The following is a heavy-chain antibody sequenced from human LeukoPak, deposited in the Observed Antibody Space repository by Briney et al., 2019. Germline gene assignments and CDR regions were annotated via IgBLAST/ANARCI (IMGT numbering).Heavy chain of an antibody. D-gene: IGHD2-2*01. CDR2: INPNSGGT. J-gene: IGHJ4*02. CDR3: ARTTYCSSTSCRKGFDY. V-gene: IGHV1-2*02. CDR1: GYTFTGYY. Sequence: ASVKVSCKASGYTFTGYYMHWVRQAPGQGLEWMGWINPNSGGTNYAQKFQGRVTMTRDTSISTAYMELSRLRSDDTAVYYCARTTYCSSTSCRKGFDYWGREPWSPSPQ.